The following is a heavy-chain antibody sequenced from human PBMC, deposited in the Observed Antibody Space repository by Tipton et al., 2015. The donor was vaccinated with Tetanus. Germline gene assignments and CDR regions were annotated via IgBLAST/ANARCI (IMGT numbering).Heavy chain of an antibody. D-gene: IGHD2-15*01. Sequence: CAASGFTFSSYWMSWVRQAPGKGLEWVANIKQDGSEKYYVDSVKGRFTISRDNAKNSLYLQMNSLRAEDTAVYYCARENIVVVELNWFDPWGQGTLVTVSS. CDR1: GFTFSSYW. V-gene: IGHV3-7*05. CDR2: IKQDGSEK. J-gene: IGHJ5*02. CDR3: ARENIVVVELNWFDP.